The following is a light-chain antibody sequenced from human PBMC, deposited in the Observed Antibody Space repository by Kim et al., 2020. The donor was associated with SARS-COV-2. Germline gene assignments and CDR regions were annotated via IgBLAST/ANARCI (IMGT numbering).Light chain of an antibody. Sequence: QKVTISCSGRTSNIGSDSVSWYQHLPGTAPKLLIYDNNKRPSGIPDRFSGSKSGTSATLAITGLQTGDEADYYCGTWDTSLRIGVFGGGTQLTVL. CDR1: TSNIGSDS. CDR3: GTWDTSLRIGV. CDR2: DNN. V-gene: IGLV1-51*01. J-gene: IGLJ2*01.